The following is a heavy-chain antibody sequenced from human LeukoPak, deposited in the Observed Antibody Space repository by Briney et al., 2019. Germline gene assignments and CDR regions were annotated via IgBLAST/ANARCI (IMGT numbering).Heavy chain of an antibody. CDR3: AKVRSGSANWALRIFDN. Sequence: GGSLRLSCAVSGFAFGSEAMSWVRQSPARGLEWVASISPGGGTTYYADYVKGRFIISRDNSNNTLYVHMNSLRAEDTAVYYCAKVRSGSANWALRIFDNWGQGTLVTVSS. D-gene: IGHD1-1*01. V-gene: IGHV3-23*01. J-gene: IGHJ4*02. CDR2: ISPGGGTT. CDR1: GFAFGSEA.